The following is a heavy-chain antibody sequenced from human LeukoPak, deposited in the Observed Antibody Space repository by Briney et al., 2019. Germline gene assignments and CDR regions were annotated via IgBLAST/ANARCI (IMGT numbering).Heavy chain of an antibody. D-gene: IGHD4-11*01. CDR2: IIPILGIA. V-gene: IGHV1-69*04. CDR3: AXXXXXXXXXSYSNTTSDY. Sequence: SVKVSCKASGGTFSSYAISWVRQAPGQGLEWMGRIIPILGIANYAQKFQGRVTITADKSTSTAYMELSSLRAEDTAVYYCAXXXXXXXXXSYSNTTSDYWGQGTLVTVSS. J-gene: IGHJ4*02. CDR1: GGTFSSYA.